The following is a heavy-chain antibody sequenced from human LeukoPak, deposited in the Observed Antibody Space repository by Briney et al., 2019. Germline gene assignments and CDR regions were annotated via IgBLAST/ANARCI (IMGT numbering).Heavy chain of an antibody. V-gene: IGHV3-7*01. J-gene: IGHJ4*02. CDR1: GFTFSSYW. D-gene: IGHD3-16*02. CDR3: ARNLYLEQTMYYDYVWGSYRPAACDY. CDR2: IKQDGSEK. Sequence: GGSLRLSCAASGFTFSSYWMSWVRQAPGKGLEWVANIKQDGSEKYYVDSVKGRFTISRDNAKNSLYLQMNSLRAEDTAVYYCARNLYLEQTMYYDYVWGSYRPAACDYWGQGTLVTVSS.